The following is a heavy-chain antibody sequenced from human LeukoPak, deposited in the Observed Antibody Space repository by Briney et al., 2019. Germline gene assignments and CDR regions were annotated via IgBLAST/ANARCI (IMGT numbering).Heavy chain of an antibody. CDR1: GGSFSGYY. V-gene: IGHV4-34*01. D-gene: IGHD3-22*01. CDR3: ARGIPYYYDSSGPLDY. CDR2: INHSGST. Sequence: PSETLSLTCGVYGGSFSGYYWSWIRQPPGKGLEWIGEINHSGSTNYNPSLKSRVTISVDTSKNQFSLKLSSVTAADTAVYYCARGIPYYYDSSGPLDYWGQGTLVTVSS. J-gene: IGHJ4*02.